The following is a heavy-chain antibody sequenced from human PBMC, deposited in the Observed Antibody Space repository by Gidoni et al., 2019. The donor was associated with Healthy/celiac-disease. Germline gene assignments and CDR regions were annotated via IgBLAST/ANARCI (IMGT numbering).Heavy chain of an antibody. V-gene: IGHV3-49*05. CDR3: TRGRSTPEL. Sequence: EVQLVESGGDLVKPGRSLRLSCTASGFTFGDYAMSWFRQAPGKGLEWVGFIRSEVYGGPTDYAASVKGRFTISRDDSKSIAYLQMNSLKTEDTAVYFCTRGRSTPELWGQGTLVTVSS. CDR2: IRSEVYGGPT. D-gene: IGHD1-7*01. CDR1: GFTFGDYA. J-gene: IGHJ4*02.